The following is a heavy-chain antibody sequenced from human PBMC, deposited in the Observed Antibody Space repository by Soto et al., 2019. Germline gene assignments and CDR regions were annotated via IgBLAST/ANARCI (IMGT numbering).Heavy chain of an antibody. Sequence: SETLSLTCTVSGASISDTTYYWDWIRQPPGKGLEWIGSIYYSGNTYYNPSLKSRVTISIDTSKNQFSLQLSSVTAADTAVYYCASQAGGYSYGPFDYWGQGTLVTVSS. CDR2: IYYSGNT. CDR3: ASQAGGYSYGPFDY. D-gene: IGHD5-18*01. CDR1: GASISDTTYY. J-gene: IGHJ4*02. V-gene: IGHV4-39*01.